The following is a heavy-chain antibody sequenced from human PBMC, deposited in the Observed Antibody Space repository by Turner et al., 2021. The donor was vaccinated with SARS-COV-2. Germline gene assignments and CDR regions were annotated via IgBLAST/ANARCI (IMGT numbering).Heavy chain of an antibody. D-gene: IGHD6-19*01. J-gene: IGHJ1*01. CDR3: AKKIGDSSGGIQH. CDR1: GFTFNDYA. Sequence: EVQLLESGGGLVQSGRSLLFSSAAPGFTFNDYAMHWVRQAPGKGREWVSGIRWNRGRIGYADSVKGRFTISRDNAKNSLYLQMNSLRAEDTALNFCAKKIGDSSGGIQHWGQGTLVTVSS. V-gene: IGHV3-9*01. CDR2: IRWNRGRI.